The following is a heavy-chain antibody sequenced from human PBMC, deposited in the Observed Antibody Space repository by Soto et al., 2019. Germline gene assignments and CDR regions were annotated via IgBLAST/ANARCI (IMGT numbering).Heavy chain of an antibody. Sequence: SETLSLTCIVSGESIISSSYYWVWIRQPPGKGLEWIGSIYYSGRTYYNPSFKSRVTISIDTSKNQFSLKLSSVTAADTAVYYCARQRTTVVTQAYFDHWGQGALVTVSS. D-gene: IGHD2-21*02. J-gene: IGHJ4*02. CDR2: IYYSGRT. CDR1: GESIISSSYY. CDR3: ARQRTTVVTQAYFDH. V-gene: IGHV4-39*01.